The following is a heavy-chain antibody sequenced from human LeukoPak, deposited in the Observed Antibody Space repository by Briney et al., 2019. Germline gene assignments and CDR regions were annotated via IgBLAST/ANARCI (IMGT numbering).Heavy chain of an antibody. CDR2: IYYSGST. D-gene: IGHD2-2*01. V-gene: IGHV4-39*01. J-gene: IGHJ4*02. CDR3: ARLEKYQLLIF. Sequence: SETLSLTCTVSGGSISSSSNYWGWIRQPPGKGLEWIGSIYYSGSTYYNPSLKSRVTISVDTSKNQFSLKLSSVTAADTAVYYCARLEKYQLLIFWGQGTLVTVSS. CDR1: GGSISSSSNY.